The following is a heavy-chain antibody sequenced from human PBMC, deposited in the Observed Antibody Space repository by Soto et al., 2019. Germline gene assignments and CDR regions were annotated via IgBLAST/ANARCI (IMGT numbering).Heavy chain of an antibody. J-gene: IGHJ6*02. V-gene: IGHV3-23*01. CDR1: GFTFSSYA. D-gene: IGHD3-3*01. Sequence: GGSLRLSCAASGFTFSSYAMSWVRQAPGKGLEWVSAISGSGGSTYYADSVKGRFTISRDNSKNTLYLQMNSLRAEDTAVYYCAKGIYDFWSGYQYYYYYYGMDVWGQGTTVTVSS. CDR3: AKGIYDFWSGYQYYYYYYGMDV. CDR2: ISGSGGST.